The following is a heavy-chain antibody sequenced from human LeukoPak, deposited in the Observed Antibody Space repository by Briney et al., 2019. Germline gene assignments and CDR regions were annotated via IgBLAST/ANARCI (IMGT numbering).Heavy chain of an antibody. Sequence: SVTVSCKSSGGTFSSYAIRWVRQPPGQGLAWMGGIIPIFYTTNCAQKFQGIVTIPTDESTSTAYMELSSLRSEDTAVYYCARVLAYYYCSYPWGFDPWGQGTLVTVSS. CDR2: IIPIFYTT. CDR3: ARVLAYYYCSYPWGFDP. J-gene: IGHJ5*02. CDR1: GGTFSSYA. V-gene: IGHV1-69*05. D-gene: IGHD3-10*01.